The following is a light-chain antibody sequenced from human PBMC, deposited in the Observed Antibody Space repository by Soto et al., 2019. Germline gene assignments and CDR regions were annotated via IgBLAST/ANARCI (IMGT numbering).Light chain of an antibody. CDR2: GAS. J-gene: IGKJ2*01. CDR3: QQYGSSPLAT. Sequence: EIVLTQSPGTLSLSPGERATLSCRASQNVISDYLAWYQQRPGQAPRLLIYGASSRATGSPDRFSGSGSGTDFTLTISRLEPEDVAVDYCQQYGSSPLATFGQGTKLEIK. CDR1: QNVISDY. V-gene: IGKV3-20*01.